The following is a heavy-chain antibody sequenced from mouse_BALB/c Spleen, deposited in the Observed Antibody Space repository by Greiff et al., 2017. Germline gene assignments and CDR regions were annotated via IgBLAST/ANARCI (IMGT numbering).Heavy chain of an antibody. D-gene: IGHD2-1*01. CDR3: ARSYGNYVHYAMAY. Sequence: DVMLVESGGGLVQPGGSRKLSCAASGFTFSSFGMHWVRQAPEKGLEWVAYISSGSSTIYYADTVKGRFTISRDNTKNTLFLQMTSLRSEVAAMYYCARSYGNYVHYAMAYWGQGTSVTVSS. CDR2: ISSGSSTI. CDR1: GFTFSSFG. J-gene: IGHJ4*01. V-gene: IGHV5-17*02.